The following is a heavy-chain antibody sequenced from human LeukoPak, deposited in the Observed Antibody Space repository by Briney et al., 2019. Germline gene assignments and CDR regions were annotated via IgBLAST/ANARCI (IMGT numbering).Heavy chain of an antibody. J-gene: IGHJ4*02. V-gene: IGHV3-48*01. Sequence: GESLRLSCAASGFTFNSYAFNWVRQAPGKGLEWVSYISSSSNVIYYTDSVKGRFTISRDNARNLLSLQMNSLRAEDTAVYYCARGDPIYDFWSGDDYWGQGSLVTVSS. CDR3: ARGDPIYDFWSGDDY. CDR1: GFTFNSYA. D-gene: IGHD3-3*01. CDR2: ISSSSNVI.